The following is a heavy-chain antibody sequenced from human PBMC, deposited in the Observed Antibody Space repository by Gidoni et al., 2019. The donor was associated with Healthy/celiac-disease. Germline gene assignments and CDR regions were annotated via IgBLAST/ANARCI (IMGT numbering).Heavy chain of an antibody. CDR2: ISYDGSNK. J-gene: IGHJ4*02. D-gene: IGHD2-15*01. V-gene: IGHV3-30*18. CDR1: GFTFSSYG. CDR3: AKDYCSGGSCYYFDY. Sequence: QVQLVESGGGVVQPGRSLRLSCAASGFTFSSYGMPWVRQAPGKGLEWVAVISYDGSNKYYADSVKGRFTISRDNSKNTLYLQMNSLRAEDTAVYYCAKDYCSGGSCYYFDYWGQGTLVTVSS.